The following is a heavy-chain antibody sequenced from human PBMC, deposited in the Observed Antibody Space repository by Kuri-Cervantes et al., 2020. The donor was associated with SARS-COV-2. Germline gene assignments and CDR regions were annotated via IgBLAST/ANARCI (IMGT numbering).Heavy chain of an antibody. CDR2: INHSGST. Sequence: SCAVYGGSFSGYYWSWIRQPPGKGLEWIGEINHSGSTNYNPSLKSRVTISVDTSKNQFSLKLSSVTAADTAVYYCASIGYCSSTSCFVGRGDYWGQGTLVTVSS. CDR1: GGSFSGYY. J-gene: IGHJ4*02. V-gene: IGHV4-34*01. CDR3: ASIGYCSSTSCFVGRGDY. D-gene: IGHD2-2*01.